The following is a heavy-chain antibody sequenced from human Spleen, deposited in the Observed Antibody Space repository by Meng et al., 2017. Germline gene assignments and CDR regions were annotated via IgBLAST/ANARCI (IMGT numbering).Heavy chain of an antibody. CDR2: IYPSDSDT. CDR1: GYSFTSYW. Sequence: GESLKISCEGFGYSFTSYWIGWVRQMPGKGLEWMGFIYPSDSDTRYSPSFQGQVSISADKSINKAYLQWSSLMASDTAMYYCARKTQDNSGYFDAFDIWGQGNMV. V-gene: IGHV5-51*01. J-gene: IGHJ3*02. CDR3: ARKTQDNSGYFDAFDI. D-gene: IGHD3-22*01.